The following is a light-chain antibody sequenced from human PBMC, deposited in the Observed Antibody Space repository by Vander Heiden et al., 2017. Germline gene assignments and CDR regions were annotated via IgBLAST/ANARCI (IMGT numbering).Light chain of an antibody. J-gene: IGLJ3*02. V-gene: IGLV1-44*01. CDR3: ATWDHSLNAWV. CDR2: SDN. Sequence: QSLLTQPPSASGTPGQRVTIPCSGSSSNIGSFAVNWYHQLPETAPKLLIYSDNHQPSGVPDRFSGSRSGTSASLAISGLQSGDEADYYCATWDHSLNAWVFGGGTKLTVL. CDR1: SSNIGSFA.